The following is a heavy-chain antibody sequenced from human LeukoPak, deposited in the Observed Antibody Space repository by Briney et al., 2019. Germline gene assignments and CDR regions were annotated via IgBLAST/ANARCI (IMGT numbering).Heavy chain of an antibody. CDR2: IRSKANSYAT. CDR1: GFTFSGSA. J-gene: IGHJ4*02. Sequence: GGSLRLSCASHGFTFSGSAMHWVRQAPGKGLEWVGRIRSKANSYATAYAASVKGRFTISRDDSKNTAYLQMNSLKTEDTAVYYCTRPYYYDSSGYRDYWGQGTLVTVSS. V-gene: IGHV3-73*01. CDR3: TRPYYYDSSGYRDY. D-gene: IGHD3-22*01.